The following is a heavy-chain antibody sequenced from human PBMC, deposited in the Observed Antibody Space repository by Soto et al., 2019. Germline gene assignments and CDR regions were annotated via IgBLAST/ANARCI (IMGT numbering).Heavy chain of an antibody. CDR1: GGSFSGYY. CDR3: ARGQNILTGYLTYYFDY. D-gene: IGHD3-9*01. V-gene: IGHV4-34*01. CDR2: INHSGST. Sequence: SETLSLTCAVYGGSFSGYYWSWIRQPPGKGLEWIGEINHSGSTNYNPSLKSRVTISVDTPKNQFSLKLSSVTAADTAVYYCARGQNILTGYLTYYFDYWGQGTLVTVSS. J-gene: IGHJ4*02.